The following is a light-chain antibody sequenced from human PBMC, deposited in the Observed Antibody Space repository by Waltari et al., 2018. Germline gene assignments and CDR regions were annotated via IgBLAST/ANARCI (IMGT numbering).Light chain of an antibody. J-gene: IGLJ1*01. Sequence: QSALTQPPSVSGSPGQSLTISCTGTSSDVGGYNYVSWYQQHPGKAPKLMIYDVSKRPSGVSNRFSGSKSGNTASLTISGLQAEDEADYYCCSYAGSSTLFGTGTKVTVL. CDR2: DVS. CDR1: SSDVGGYNY. V-gene: IGLV2-23*02. CDR3: CSYAGSSTL.